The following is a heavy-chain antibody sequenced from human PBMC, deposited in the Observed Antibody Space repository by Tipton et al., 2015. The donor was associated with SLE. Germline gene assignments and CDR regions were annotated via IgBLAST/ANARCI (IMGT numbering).Heavy chain of an antibody. D-gene: IGHD6-19*01. V-gene: IGHV4-39*07. CDR1: GGSISSSTYY. J-gene: IGHJ5*02. Sequence: TLSLTCTVSGGSISSSTYYWGWIRQPPGRGLEWIGSIYYSGSTYYNPSLKSRVTISVDTSKNQFSLRLSSVTAADTAVYYCARSRIAVAGNWFDPWGQGTLVTVSS. CDR2: IYYSGST. CDR3: ARSRIAVAGNWFDP.